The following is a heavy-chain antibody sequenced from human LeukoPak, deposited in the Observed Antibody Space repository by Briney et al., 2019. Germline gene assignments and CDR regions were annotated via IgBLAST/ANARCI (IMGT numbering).Heavy chain of an antibody. D-gene: IGHD3-3*01. V-gene: IGHV3-7*01. CDR1: GLTFTSYW. J-gene: IGHJ2*01. CDR3: ASGLVGPARSGYFNWYFDL. Sequence: GGSLRLSCAASGLTFTSYWMSWVRQAPGKGLKWVANIKQDGSETYYADSLKGRVSISRDNAKNSLYLQVNSLRVEDTAVYYCASGLVGPARSGYFNWYFDLWGRGTLVTASS. CDR2: IKQDGSET.